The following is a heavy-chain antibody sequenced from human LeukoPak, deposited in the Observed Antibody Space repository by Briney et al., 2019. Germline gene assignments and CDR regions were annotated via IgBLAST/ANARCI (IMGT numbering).Heavy chain of an antibody. CDR2: ISSDGSST. J-gene: IGHJ4*02. D-gene: IGHD4-17*01. V-gene: IGHV3-74*01. CDR1: GFTFSSYW. CDR3: ARDGFRGDYFDY. Sequence: PGGSLRRSCAASGFTFSSYWMHWVRQAPGKGLVWVSRISSDGSSTSYADSLRGRFTISRDNAKNTLFLQMNSLRVEDTAVYYCARDGFRGDYFDYWGQGTLVTVSS.